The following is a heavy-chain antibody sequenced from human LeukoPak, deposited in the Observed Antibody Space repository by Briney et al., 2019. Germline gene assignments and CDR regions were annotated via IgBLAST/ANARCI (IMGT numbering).Heavy chain of an antibody. CDR2: IYYSGST. CDR1: GGSFSGYY. CDR3: ARRSRVGASTYYFDY. J-gene: IGHJ4*02. V-gene: IGHV4-59*08. D-gene: IGHD1-26*01. Sequence: SETLSLTCAVYGGSFSGYYWSWIRQPPGKGLEWIGYIYYSGSTNYNPSLKSRVTISVDTSKNQFSLKLSSVTAADTAVYYCARRSRVGASTYYFDYWGQGTLVTVSS.